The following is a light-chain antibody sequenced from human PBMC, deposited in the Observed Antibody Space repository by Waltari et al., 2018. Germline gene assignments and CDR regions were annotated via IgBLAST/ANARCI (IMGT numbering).Light chain of an antibody. CDR3: QKYESLPAT. J-gene: IGKJ1*01. V-gene: IGKV3-20*01. CDR1: QSFRKY. Sequence: SVRASQSFRKYLAWYQQRPGQAPRLLIYDASTRATGIPDRFSGSGFGTDFSLTISRLEPEDFAVYYCQKYESLPATFGQGTKVEIK. CDR2: DAS.